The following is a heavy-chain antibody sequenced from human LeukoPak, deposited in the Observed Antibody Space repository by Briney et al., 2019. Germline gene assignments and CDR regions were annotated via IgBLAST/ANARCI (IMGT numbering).Heavy chain of an antibody. CDR2: ISAYNGNT. V-gene: IGHV1-18*01. CDR3: ARGGLRFLEWFPDY. J-gene: IGHJ4*02. CDR1: GYTFTSYG. Sequence: ASVKVCCKASGYTFTSYGISWVRKAPGQGLEWMGWISAYNGNTNYAQKLQGRVTMTTDTSTSTAYMELRSLRSDDTAVYYCARGGLRFLEWFPDYWGQGTLVTVSS. D-gene: IGHD3-3*01.